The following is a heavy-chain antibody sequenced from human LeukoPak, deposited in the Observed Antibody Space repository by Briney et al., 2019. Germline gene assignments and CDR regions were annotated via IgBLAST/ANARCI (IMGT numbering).Heavy chain of an antibody. CDR3: ARGNYYVEGAAAGTTVMDL. CDR1: GYSFTSYD. Sequence: ASVKVSCKASGYSFTSYDINWVRQATGQGPEWMGWMNPNSHNTIYAQKFQGRVTMTSDTSISTAYMELSSLRSDDTAVYYCARGNYYVEGAAAGTTVMDLWGQGTTVTVSS. D-gene: IGHD6-13*01. CDR2: MNPNSHNT. J-gene: IGHJ6*02. V-gene: IGHV1-8*01.